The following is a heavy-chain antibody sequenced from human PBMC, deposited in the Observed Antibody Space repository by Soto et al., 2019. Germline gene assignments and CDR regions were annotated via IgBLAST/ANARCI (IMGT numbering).Heavy chain of an antibody. Sequence: QVQLVQSGAEVKKPGSSVKVSCQASGGTFTSYSITWVRQAPGQGLEWVGRVIPVLKTADYAQKFQGRITLTADKSTNTAYMELSSLTPEDTAVYYCTKDGLGPTRRYFAFWGQGTLVTVSS. V-gene: IGHV1-69*08. D-gene: IGHD1-26*01. CDR3: TKDGLGPTRRYFAF. J-gene: IGHJ4*02. CDR2: VIPVLKTA. CDR1: GGTFTSYS.